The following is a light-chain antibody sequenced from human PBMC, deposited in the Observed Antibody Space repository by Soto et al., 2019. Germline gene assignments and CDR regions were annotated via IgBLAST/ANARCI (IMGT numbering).Light chain of an antibody. V-gene: IGKV1-27*01. CDR1: QGISND. J-gene: IGKJ4*01. Sequence: DIQMTQSPSSLSASVGDRVTITCRASQGISNDLAWYQQKPGKVPKLLIYAASTLQSGVPSRFSGSGSGPDFTLTIIRLQPEDVANYYGQQYNSAPLTVGGGTKGEIK. CDR3: QQYNSAPLT. CDR2: AAS.